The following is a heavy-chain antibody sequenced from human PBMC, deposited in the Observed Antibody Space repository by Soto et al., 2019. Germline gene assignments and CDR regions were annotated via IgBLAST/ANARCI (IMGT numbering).Heavy chain of an antibody. V-gene: IGHV3-23*01. J-gene: IGHJ3*02. CDR3: AREPNGEYVGAFDI. CDR1: GVTFSYYA. Sequence: VQVLESGGGLVQPGGSLRLSCAASGVTFSYYAMTWVRQVPGRGLEWVSSIFASGDDTRYADSVKGRFTISRENSRDTLYRQMNSLRGEDTAVYYCAREPNGEYVGAFDIWGQGTMVTVSS. CDR2: IFASGDDT. D-gene: IGHD4-17*01.